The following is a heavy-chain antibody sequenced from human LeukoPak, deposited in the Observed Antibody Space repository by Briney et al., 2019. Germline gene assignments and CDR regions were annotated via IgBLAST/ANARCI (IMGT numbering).Heavy chain of an antibody. Sequence: ASVTVSCKVSGYTLTELSMHWVRQAPGKGREWVGGFDPEDGETIYAQKFQRRVTMTEDTSTDTAYMELSSLRSEDTAVYYCATRNYYDSSGYYLFDYWGQGTLVTVSS. CDR1: GYTLTELS. CDR3: ATRNYYDSSGYYLFDY. CDR2: FDPEDGET. D-gene: IGHD3-22*01. V-gene: IGHV1-24*01. J-gene: IGHJ4*02.